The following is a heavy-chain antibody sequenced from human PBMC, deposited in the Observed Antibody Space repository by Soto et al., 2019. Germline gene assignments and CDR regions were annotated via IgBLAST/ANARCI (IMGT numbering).Heavy chain of an antibody. V-gene: IGHV4-61*01. J-gene: IGHJ4*02. CDR2: VHYSGST. CDR1: GDSVSSASYY. D-gene: IGHD6-19*01. Sequence: QVRLQESGPGLVKPSETLSLTCTVSGDSVSSASYYWSWIRQPPGKGLEWIGYVHYSGSTSSNPSLKSRVTISIDTPKNQFSLKLTSVTAADTAVYFCARTYSSGHKWGQGTLVTVSS. CDR3: ARTYSSGHK.